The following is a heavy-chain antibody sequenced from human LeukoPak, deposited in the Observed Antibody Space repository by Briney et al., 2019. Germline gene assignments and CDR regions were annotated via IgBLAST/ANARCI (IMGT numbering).Heavy chain of an antibody. CDR2: ITSSGGIT. D-gene: IGHD2-21*02. CDR1: GFTFNSHE. Sequence: GGSLRLSCAASGFTFNSHEMHWVRQAPGKGLDWVSYITSSGGITYYADSVKGRFTVSRDNAKNSLYLQMNSLRAEDTAVYYCTGERNCGGDCYQGSWFDPWGQGTLVTVSS. J-gene: IGHJ5*02. V-gene: IGHV3-48*03. CDR3: TGERNCGGDCYQGSWFDP.